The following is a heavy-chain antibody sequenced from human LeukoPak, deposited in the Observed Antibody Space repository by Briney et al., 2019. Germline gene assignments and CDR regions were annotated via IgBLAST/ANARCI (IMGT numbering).Heavy chain of an antibody. CDR1: GFTFSSYA. Sequence: GGSLRLSCAASGFTFSSYAMSWVRQAPGKGLEWVAVISYDGSNKYYADSVKGRLTISRDNSKNTLYLQMNSLRAEDTAVYYCAKGGAFIVGAAPDYWGQGTLVTVSS. CDR3: AKGGAFIVGAAPDY. V-gene: IGHV3-30*18. D-gene: IGHD1-26*01. CDR2: ISYDGSNK. J-gene: IGHJ4*02.